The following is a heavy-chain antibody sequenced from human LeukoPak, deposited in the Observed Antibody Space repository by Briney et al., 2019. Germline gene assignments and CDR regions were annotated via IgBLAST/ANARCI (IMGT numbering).Heavy chain of an antibody. CDR2: IYPYDSDT. CDR1: GSRFTNYL. J-gene: IGHJ5*02. CDR3: ARQQSGDA. V-gene: IGHV5-51*01. Sequence: LKISSKGSGSRFTNYLIGGVRPVTDKGLEWMGIIYPYDSDTTYSPSFEGQVTISPDKPLRTASLQWSSLKASDTAMYYYARQQSGDAWGQGTLVIVSS.